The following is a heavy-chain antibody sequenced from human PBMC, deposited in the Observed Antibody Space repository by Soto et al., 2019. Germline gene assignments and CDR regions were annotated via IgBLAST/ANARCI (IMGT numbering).Heavy chain of an antibody. D-gene: IGHD6-19*01. CDR2: FDPEDGET. CDR3: ATDLISGWYSSFGY. CDR1: GYTLPELS. Sequence: ASVKVSCKVSGYTLPELSMHWVRQAPGKGLEWMGGFDPEDGETIYAQKFQGRVTMTEDTSTDTAYMELSSLRSEDTAVYYCATDLISGWYSSFGYWGHGTLVTVSS. V-gene: IGHV1-24*01. J-gene: IGHJ4*01.